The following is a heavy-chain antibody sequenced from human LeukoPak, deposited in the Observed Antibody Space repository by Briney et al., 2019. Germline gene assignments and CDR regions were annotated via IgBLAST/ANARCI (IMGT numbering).Heavy chain of an antibody. J-gene: IGHJ5*02. CDR2: LNFSGST. D-gene: IGHD1-26*01. CDR3: AREVVVGATRNWFDP. Sequence: SETLSLTCTVSGGSITSCSNYWGWIRQPPGKGREWSVSLNFSGSTYFHTSLNIRVTISVDTSKSKFSLKLSCVTPADTAVYYCAREVVVGATRNWFDPWGQGTLVTVSS. CDR1: GGSITSCSNY. V-gene: IGHV4-39*07.